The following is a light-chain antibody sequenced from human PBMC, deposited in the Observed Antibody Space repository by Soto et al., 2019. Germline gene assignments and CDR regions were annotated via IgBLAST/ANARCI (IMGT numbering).Light chain of an antibody. CDR3: AAWDDNLNRVI. CDR1: SSNIGNNV. Sequence: QSVLNQPPSVSEAPRQRVTISCSGSSSNIGNNVVNCYQQLQGKATKLLIYQDDLLTSGVSDRFSGSKSGTLASLAIIGLQSEDAADDSCAAWDDNLNRVIVCGGTKLTVL. J-gene: IGLJ2*01. V-gene: IGLV1-36*01. CDR2: QDD.